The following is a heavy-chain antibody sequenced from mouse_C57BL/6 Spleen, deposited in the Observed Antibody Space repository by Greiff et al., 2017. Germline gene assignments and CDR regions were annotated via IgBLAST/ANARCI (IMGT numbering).Heavy chain of an antibody. D-gene: IGHD1-1*01. J-gene: IGHJ3*01. Sequence: VQLQQSGAELVRPGASVTLSCKASGYTFTDYEMHWVKQTPVHGLEWIGAIDPETGGTAYNQKFKGKAILTADKSSSTAYMELRSLTSEDSAVYYCTRSHYYGSSSWFAYWGQGTLVTVSA. CDR2: IDPETGGT. CDR1: GYTFTDYE. CDR3: TRSHYYGSSSWFAY. V-gene: IGHV1-15*01.